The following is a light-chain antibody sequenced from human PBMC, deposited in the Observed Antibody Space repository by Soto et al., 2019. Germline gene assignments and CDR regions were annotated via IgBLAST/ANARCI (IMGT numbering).Light chain of an antibody. J-gene: IGKJ5*01. CDR1: QSVSSN. CDR3: QQYTGPPTT. V-gene: IGKV3D-15*01. Sequence: EIVMTQSPATLSVSPGERATLSCRASQSVSSNLAWYQQKPGQAPRLLIYGASTRAAGIPDRFSGSGSGTDFTLTITRLEPEDSAVYVCQQYTGPPTTFGQGTRLEIK. CDR2: GAS.